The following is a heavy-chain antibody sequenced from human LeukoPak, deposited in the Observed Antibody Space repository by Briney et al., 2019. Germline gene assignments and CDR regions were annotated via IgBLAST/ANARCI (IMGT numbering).Heavy chain of an antibody. J-gene: IGHJ4*02. D-gene: IGHD2-15*01. CDR1: DGSISPYY. CDR2: IYYSGST. CDR3: ARHGYCSGGSCYWDY. V-gene: IGHV4-59*08. Sequence: SETLSLTCIVSDGSISPYYWSWIRQPPGSGLEWIAYIYYSGSTSYNPSLKSRVAISVDTSNNEVSLKLSSVTAADTGVYYCARHGYCSGGSCYWDYWGQGTLVTVSS.